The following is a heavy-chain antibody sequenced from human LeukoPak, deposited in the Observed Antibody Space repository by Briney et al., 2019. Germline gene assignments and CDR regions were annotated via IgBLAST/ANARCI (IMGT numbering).Heavy chain of an antibody. V-gene: IGHV4-34*01. Sequence: SETLSLTCAVYGGSFSGYYWSWIRQPPGKGLEWIGEINHSGSTNYNPSLKSRVTISVDTSKNQFSLKLSSVAAADTAVYYCARGRRYWGQGTLVTVSS. CDR3: ARGRRY. CDR2: INHSGST. J-gene: IGHJ4*02. CDR1: GGSFSGYY.